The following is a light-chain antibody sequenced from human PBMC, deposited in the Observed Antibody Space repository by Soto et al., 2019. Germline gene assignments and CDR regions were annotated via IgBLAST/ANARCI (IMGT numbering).Light chain of an antibody. Sequence: ALTQSPSASGSPGQSVTISCTGTSSDIGGYNSVSWYQQHPGKAPKVMIYDVTKRPSGVPDRFSGSKSGNTASLTVSALQAEDEADYYCSSYTDTKSLVFGTGTKVTVL. CDR3: SSYTDTKSLV. CDR1: SSDIGGYNS. J-gene: IGLJ1*01. V-gene: IGLV2-8*01. CDR2: DVT.